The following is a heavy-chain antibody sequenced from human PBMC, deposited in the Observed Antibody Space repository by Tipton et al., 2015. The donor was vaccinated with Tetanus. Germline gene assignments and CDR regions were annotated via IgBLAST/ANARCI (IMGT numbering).Heavy chain of an antibody. V-gene: IGHV3-49*04. Sequence: SLRLSCTCSGFSFGDYAMSWVRQAPGKGLEWLSSIRSKADGGATEYAASVRGRFTISRDDSKSTAYLQVNSLKIEDTAVYYCARWVGRRSELVYWGQGTLVTVSS. CDR1: GFSFGDYA. J-gene: IGHJ4*02. CDR2: IRSKADGGAT. D-gene: IGHD1-26*01. CDR3: ARWVGRRSELVY.